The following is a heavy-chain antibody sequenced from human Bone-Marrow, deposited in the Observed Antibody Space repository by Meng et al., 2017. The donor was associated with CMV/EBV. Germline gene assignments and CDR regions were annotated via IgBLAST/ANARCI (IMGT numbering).Heavy chain of an antibody. V-gene: IGHV3-23*03. CDR1: GFTFSSYA. Sequence: GESLKISCAASGFTFSSYAMSWVRQAPGKGLEWVSVIYSGGSSTYYADSVKGRFTISRDNSKNTLYLQMNSLRAEDTAVYYCAREGRYNWNYWFDPCAQGTLVTVSS. D-gene: IGHD1-7*01. CDR3: AREGRYNWNYWFDP. CDR2: IYSGGSST. J-gene: IGHJ5*02.